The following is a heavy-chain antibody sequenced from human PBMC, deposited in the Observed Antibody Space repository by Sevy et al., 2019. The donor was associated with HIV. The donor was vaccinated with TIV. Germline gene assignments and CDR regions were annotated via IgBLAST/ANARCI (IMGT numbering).Heavy chain of an antibody. Sequence: SDTLSLTCAVYGGSFSGYYWSWIRQPPGKGLEWIGEINHSGSTNYNPSLKSRVTISVDTSKNQFSLKLSSVTAADTAVYYCASNVGGYWGQGTLVTVSS. CDR3: ASNVGGY. CDR2: INHSGST. CDR1: GGSFSGYY. V-gene: IGHV4-34*01. D-gene: IGHD3-16*01. J-gene: IGHJ4*02.